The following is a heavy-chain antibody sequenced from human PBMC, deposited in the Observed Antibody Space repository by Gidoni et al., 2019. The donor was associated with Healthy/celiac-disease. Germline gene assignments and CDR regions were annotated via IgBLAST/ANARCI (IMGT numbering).Heavy chain of an antibody. V-gene: IGHV3-15*01. J-gene: IGHJ1*01. Sequence: EVQLVESGGGLVKPGGSLRLSCAASGFTFSNAWMSWVRQAPGKGLEWVGRIKSKTDGGTTDYAAPVKGRFTISRDDSKNTLYLQMNSLKTEDTAVYYCTTDSPQIVLMVYASWSAEYFQHWGQGTLVTVSS. CDR3: TTDSPQIVLMVYASWSAEYFQH. CDR2: IKSKTDGGTT. CDR1: GFTFSNAW. D-gene: IGHD2-8*01.